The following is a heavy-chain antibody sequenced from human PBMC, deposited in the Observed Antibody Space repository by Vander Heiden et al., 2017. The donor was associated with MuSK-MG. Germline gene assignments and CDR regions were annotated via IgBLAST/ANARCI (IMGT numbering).Heavy chain of an antibody. CDR3: ARELRYFDWSHPNYFDY. CDR2: ISSSSSYI. J-gene: IGHJ4*02. V-gene: IGHV3-21*01. CDR1: GFTFSSYS. Sequence: EVQLVESGGGLVKPGGSLRLSCAASGFTFSSYSMNWVRQAPGKGLEWVSSISSSSSYIYYADSVKGRFTISRDNAKNSLYLQMNSLRAEDTAVYYCARELRYFDWSHPNYFDYWGQGTLVTVSS. D-gene: IGHD3-9*01.